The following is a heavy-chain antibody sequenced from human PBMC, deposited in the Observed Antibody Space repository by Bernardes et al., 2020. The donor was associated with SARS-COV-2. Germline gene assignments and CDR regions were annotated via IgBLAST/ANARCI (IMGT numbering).Heavy chain of an antibody. CDR1: GFTFSNAW. CDR3: TTVSAYYDFWSGSDYYYGMDV. J-gene: IGHJ6*02. V-gene: IGHV3-15*07. CDR2: IKSKTDGGTT. D-gene: IGHD3-3*01. Sequence: GSLRLSCAASGFTFSNAWMNWVRQAPGKGLEWIGRIKSKTDGGTTDYAAPVKGRFTISRDDSKNTLYLQMNSLKTEDTAVYYCTTVSAYYDFWSGSDYYYGMDVWGQGTTVTVSS.